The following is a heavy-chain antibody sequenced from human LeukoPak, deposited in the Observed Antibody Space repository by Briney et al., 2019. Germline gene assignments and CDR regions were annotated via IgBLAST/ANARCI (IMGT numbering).Heavy chain of an antibody. CDR3: ARDADCYDSSGFDY. CDR2: ISAYNGNT. Sequence: PQASVKVSCKASGGTFSSYAISWVRQAPGQGLEWMGWISAYNGNTNYAQKLQGRVTMTTDTSTSTAYMELRSLRSDDTAVYYCARDADCYDSSGFDYWGQGTLVTVSS. V-gene: IGHV1-18*01. D-gene: IGHD3-22*01. CDR1: GGTFSSYA. J-gene: IGHJ4*02.